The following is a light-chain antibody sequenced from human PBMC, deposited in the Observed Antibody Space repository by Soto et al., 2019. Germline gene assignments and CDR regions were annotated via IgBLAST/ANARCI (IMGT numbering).Light chain of an antibody. J-gene: IGKJ1*01. CDR1: QNIGTNS. V-gene: IGKV3-20*01. Sequence: EIVLTQSPGTLSLSPGERATLSCRDSQNIGTNSLVWYQQKPGQASRLLLFGTSIRATDTPDRFSGSGSGTYFILTIGRLEPEDSAVYYGHHYRDSVWTFGTGTKVEIK. CDR2: GTS. CDR3: HHYRDSVWT.